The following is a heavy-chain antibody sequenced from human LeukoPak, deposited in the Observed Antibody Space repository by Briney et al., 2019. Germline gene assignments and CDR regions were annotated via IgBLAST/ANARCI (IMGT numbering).Heavy chain of an antibody. CDR2: ISAYNGNT. D-gene: IGHD3-22*01. V-gene: IGHV1-18*01. J-gene: IGHJ4*02. CDR3: ARDLKGYDSSGYYYDQNSFDY. CDR1: GYTFTSYG. Sequence: ASVKVSCKASGYTFTSYGISWVRQAPGQGLEWMGWISAYNGNTNYAQKLQGRVTMTTDTSTSTAYMELRSLRSGDTAVYYCARDLKGYDSSGYYYDQNSFDYWGQGTLVTVSS.